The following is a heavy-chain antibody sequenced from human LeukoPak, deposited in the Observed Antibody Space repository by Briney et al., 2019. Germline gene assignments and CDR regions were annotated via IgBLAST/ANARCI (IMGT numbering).Heavy chain of an antibody. CDR2: IYYSGST. CDR3: ASFHRDGYNSYYFDY. Sequence: PSETLSLTCTVSGGSISSYYWSWIRQPPGKGLEWIGYIYYSGSTNYNPPLKSRVTISVDTSKNQFSLKLSSVTAADTAVYYCASFHRDGYNSYYFDYWGQGTLVTVSS. J-gene: IGHJ4*02. V-gene: IGHV4-59*01. CDR1: GGSISSYY. D-gene: IGHD5-24*01.